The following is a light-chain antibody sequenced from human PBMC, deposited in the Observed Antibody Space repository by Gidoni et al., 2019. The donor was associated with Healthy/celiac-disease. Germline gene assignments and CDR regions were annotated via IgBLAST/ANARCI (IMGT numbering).Light chain of an antibody. J-gene: IGKJ2*01. CDR2: GAS. CDR1: QSVSSSY. Sequence: IVLPQSPGTLSLSPGERATLSCRASQSVSSSYLACYQQQPGQPTSLLYYGASSTATDIPEWSSSSGAGTFFPPIISIVEEEYFAVYYRQRYGSSPGTFGQGTKVEIK. V-gene: IGKV3-20*01. CDR3: QRYGSSPGT.